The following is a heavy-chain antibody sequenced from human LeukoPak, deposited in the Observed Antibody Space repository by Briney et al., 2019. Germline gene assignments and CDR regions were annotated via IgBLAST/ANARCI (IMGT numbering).Heavy chain of an antibody. V-gene: IGHV1-69*05. CDR2: IIPIFGTA. J-gene: IGHJ4*02. Sequence: SVKVSCKASGGTFSSYAISWVRQAPGQGLEWMGRIIPIFGTANYAQKFQGRVTITTDESTSTAYMELSSLRSEDTAVYYCARDYYGSGSYFDYWGQGTLVTVSS. D-gene: IGHD3-10*01. CDR3: ARDYYGSGSYFDY. CDR1: GGTFSSYA.